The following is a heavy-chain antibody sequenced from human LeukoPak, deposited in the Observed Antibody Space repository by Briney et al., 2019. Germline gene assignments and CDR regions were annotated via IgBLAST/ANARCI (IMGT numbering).Heavy chain of an antibody. J-gene: IGHJ4*02. V-gene: IGHV3-15*07. CDR2: IKSTTDGGTT. CDR3: TTPYPYYDILTGYRPFDY. Sequence: GGSLRLSCAASGFSFSNAWMNWVRQAPGKGLEWVGRIKSTTDGGTTDYVAAVKGRFTISRDDSENTLYLQMNSLKTEDTAMYLCTTPYPYYDILTGYRPFDYWGQGTPVTVSS. CDR1: GFSFSNAW. D-gene: IGHD3-9*01.